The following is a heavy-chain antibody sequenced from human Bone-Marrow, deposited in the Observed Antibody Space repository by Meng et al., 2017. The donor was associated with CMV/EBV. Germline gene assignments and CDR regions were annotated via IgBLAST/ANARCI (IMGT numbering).Heavy chain of an antibody. Sequence: ASVKVSCKASGYTFTGYYMHWVRQAPGQGLEWMGWINPNSGGTNYAQKFQGRVTMTRDTSISTAYMELSRLRSDDTAVYYCARIYYYDGSGYYPFDYWRQGTLVTVSS. D-gene: IGHD3-22*01. CDR1: GYTFTGYY. CDR2: INPNSGGT. CDR3: ARIYYYDGSGYYPFDY. V-gene: IGHV1-2*02. J-gene: IGHJ4*02.